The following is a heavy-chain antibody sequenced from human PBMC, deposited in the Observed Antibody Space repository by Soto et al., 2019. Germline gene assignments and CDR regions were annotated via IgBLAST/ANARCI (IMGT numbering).Heavy chain of an antibody. CDR1: GYTFTSYA. CDR3: ARLSSDFWSGGSNWFDP. CDR2: INAGNGNT. Sequence: ASVKVSCKASGYTFTSYAMHWVRQAPGQRLEWMGWINAGNGNTKYSQKFQGRVTITRDTSASTAYMELSSLRSEDTAVYYCARLSSDFWSGGSNWFDPCGQGTLVTVSS. D-gene: IGHD3-3*01. J-gene: IGHJ5*02. V-gene: IGHV1-3*01.